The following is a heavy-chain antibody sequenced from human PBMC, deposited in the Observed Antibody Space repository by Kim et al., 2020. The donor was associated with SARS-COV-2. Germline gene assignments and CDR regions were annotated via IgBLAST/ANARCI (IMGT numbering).Heavy chain of an antibody. V-gene: IGHV3-23*01. CDR3: AKDPTKYSGYEVWFDP. J-gene: IGHJ5*02. Sequence: VKGRFTISRDNSKNTLYLQMNSLRAEDTAVYYCAKDPTKYSGYEVWFDPWGQGTLVTVSS. D-gene: IGHD5-12*01.